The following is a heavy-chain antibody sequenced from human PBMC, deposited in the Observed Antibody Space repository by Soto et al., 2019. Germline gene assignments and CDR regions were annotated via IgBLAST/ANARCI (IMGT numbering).Heavy chain of an antibody. CDR2: MNPNSGNT. CDR3: ARQGSYQDY. J-gene: IGHJ4*02. D-gene: IGHD1-26*01. Sequence: QVQLVQSGAEVKKPGASVKVSCKASGYTFTSYDINWVRQATGQGLEWMGWMNPNSGNTGYAQKFXXRXTXXRNTSISTAYMELSSLRSEDTAVYYCARQGSYQDYWGQGTLVTVSS. V-gene: IGHV1-8*01. CDR1: GYTFTSYD.